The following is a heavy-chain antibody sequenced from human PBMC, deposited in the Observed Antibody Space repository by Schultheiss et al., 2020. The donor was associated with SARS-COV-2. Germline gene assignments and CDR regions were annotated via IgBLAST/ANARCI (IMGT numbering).Heavy chain of an antibody. J-gene: IGHJ3*02. D-gene: IGHD2-21*01. Sequence: SETLSLTCTVSGGSVSSGSYYWSWIRQPPGKGLEWIGYIYYSGSTNYNPSLKSRVTISVDTSKNQFSLKLSSVTAADTAVYYCARDLIVVGHAFDIWGQGTMVTVSS. CDR1: GGSVSSGSYY. CDR2: IYYSGST. CDR3: ARDLIVVGHAFDI. V-gene: IGHV4-61*01.